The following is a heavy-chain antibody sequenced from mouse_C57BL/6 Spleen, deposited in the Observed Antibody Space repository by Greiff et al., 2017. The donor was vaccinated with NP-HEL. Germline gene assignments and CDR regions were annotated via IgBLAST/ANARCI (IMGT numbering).Heavy chain of an antibody. CDR1: GYSITSGYY. V-gene: IGHV3-6*01. D-gene: IGHD1-1*01. CDR2: ISYDGSN. Sequence: EVQLQESGPGLVKPSQSLSLTCSVTGYSITSGYYWNWIRQFPGNKLEWMGYISYDGSNNYNPSLKNRISITRDTSKNQFFLKLNSVTTEDTATYYCARDRDYYGWYFDVWGTGTTVTVSS. CDR3: ARDRDYYGWYFDV. J-gene: IGHJ1*03.